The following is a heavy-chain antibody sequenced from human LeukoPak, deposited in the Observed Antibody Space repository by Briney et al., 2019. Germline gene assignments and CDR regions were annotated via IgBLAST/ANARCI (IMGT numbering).Heavy chain of an antibody. CDR2: ISAYNGNT. V-gene: IGHV1-18*01. D-gene: IGHD4-23*01. Sequence: ASVKVSCKASGYTFTSYGISWVRQAPGQGLEWMGWISAYNGNTNYAQKLQGRVTIPTDTPTSTAYMELRCLRSDDTAVYYCAREENSIDYWGQGTLVTVSS. CDR3: AREENSIDY. J-gene: IGHJ4*02. CDR1: GYTFTSYG.